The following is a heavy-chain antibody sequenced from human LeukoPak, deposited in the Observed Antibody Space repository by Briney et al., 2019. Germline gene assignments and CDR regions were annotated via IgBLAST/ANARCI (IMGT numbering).Heavy chain of an antibody. CDR2: INSNGDFK. CDR3: TRRPY. J-gene: IGHJ4*02. CDR1: GFTFSSSE. Sequence: GGSLRLSCTASGFTFSSSEMNWVRQAPGKGLEWVSYINSNGDFKYYADSVKGRFTISRDNAKNSLYLQMNSLRAEDTPVYYCTRRPYWGRGTLVSVSS. V-gene: IGHV3-48*03.